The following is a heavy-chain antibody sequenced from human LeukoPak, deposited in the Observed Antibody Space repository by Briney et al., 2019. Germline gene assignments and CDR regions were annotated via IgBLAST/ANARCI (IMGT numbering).Heavy chain of an antibody. D-gene: IGHD5-18*01. CDR3: AGGYSYGLKGFYYYYGMDV. CDR2: INHSGST. J-gene: IGHJ6*02. CDR1: GGSFSGYY. V-gene: IGHV4-34*01. Sequence: SETLSLTCAVYGGSFSGYYWSWIRQPPGKGLEWIGEINHSGSTNYNPSPKSRVTISVDTSKNQFSLKLSSVTAADTAVYYCAGGYSYGLKGFYYYYGMDVWGQGTTVTVSS.